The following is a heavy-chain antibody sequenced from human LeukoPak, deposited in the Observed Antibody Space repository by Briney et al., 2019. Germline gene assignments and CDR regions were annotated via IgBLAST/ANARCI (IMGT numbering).Heavy chain of an antibody. J-gene: IGHJ6*03. D-gene: IGHD1-7*01. V-gene: IGHV1-46*01. CDR3: ARDLSNPRGTGTVSYYYYMDV. Sequence: VASVKVSCKASGYTFTSYYMHWVRQAPGQGLEWMGIINPSGGSTSYAQKFQGRVTMTRDVSTSTVYMELSSLRSEDTAVYYCARDLSNPRGTGTVSYYYYMDVWGKGTTVTVSS. CDR2: INPSGGST. CDR1: GYTFTSYY.